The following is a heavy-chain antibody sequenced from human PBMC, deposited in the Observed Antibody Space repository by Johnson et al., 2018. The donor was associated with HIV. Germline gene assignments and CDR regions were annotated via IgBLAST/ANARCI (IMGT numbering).Heavy chain of an antibody. CDR1: GFTVSSNY. CDR3: AKDRIPSIAAFNRDAFDI. D-gene: IGHD6-6*01. J-gene: IGHJ3*02. V-gene: IGHV3-9*01. Sequence: ELQLVESGGGLVQPGRSLRLSCAASGFTVSSNYMSWVRQAPGKGLEWVSGISWNSGSIGYADSVKGRFTISRDNAKNTLYLKMNSLRAEDTAVYYCAKDRIPSIAAFNRDAFDIWGQGTMVTVSS. CDR2: ISWNSGSI.